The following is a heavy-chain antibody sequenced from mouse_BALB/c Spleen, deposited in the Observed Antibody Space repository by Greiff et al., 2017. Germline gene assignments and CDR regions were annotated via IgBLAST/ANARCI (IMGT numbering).Heavy chain of an antibody. D-gene: IGHD2-14*01. J-gene: IGHJ3*01. CDR2: ISSGGGNT. Sequence: EVKLVESGGGLVKPGGSLKLSCAASGFTFSSYTMSWVRQTPEKRLEWVATISSGGGNTYYPDSVKGRFTISRDNAKNNLYLQMSSLRSEDTALYYCARDRYDGAWFADWGQGTLVTVSA. CDR3: ARDRYDGAWFAD. CDR1: GFTFSSYT. V-gene: IGHV5-9*03.